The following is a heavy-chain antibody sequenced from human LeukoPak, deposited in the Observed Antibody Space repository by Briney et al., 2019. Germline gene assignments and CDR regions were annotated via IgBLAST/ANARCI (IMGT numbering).Heavy chain of an antibody. D-gene: IGHD3-22*01. Sequence: SVKVSCKASGGTFSSYAISWVRQAPGQGLEWMGRIIPIFGTANYAQKFKGRVTITTDESTSTAYMELSSLRSEDTAVYYCARGGADYYDSSGYYRVGAFDIWGQGTMVTVSS. CDR2: IIPIFGTA. CDR3: ARGGADYYDSSGYYRVGAFDI. CDR1: GGTFSSYA. V-gene: IGHV1-69*05. J-gene: IGHJ3*02.